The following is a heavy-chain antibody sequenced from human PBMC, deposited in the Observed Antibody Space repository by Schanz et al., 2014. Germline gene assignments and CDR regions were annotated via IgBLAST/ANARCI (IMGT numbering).Heavy chain of an antibody. CDR2: ISASGGDT. CDR3: AKVRYSSGWRGDYFDA. D-gene: IGHD6-25*01. J-gene: IGHJ4*02. CDR1: EFTFSTDA. V-gene: IGHV3-23*01. Sequence: DVHLLESGGGLVQPGGSLRLSCAASEFTFSTDAMSWVRQAPGKGLEWLSVISASGGDTYYADSVKGRFTISRDNSKNTLYLQMNSLRAEDTAVYYCAKVRYSSGWRGDYFDAWGQGTLGTVAS.